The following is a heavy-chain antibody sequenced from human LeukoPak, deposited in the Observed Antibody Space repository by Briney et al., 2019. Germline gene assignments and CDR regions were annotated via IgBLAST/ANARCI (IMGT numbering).Heavy chain of an antibody. D-gene: IGHD3-10*01. CDR1: GGSISSSSYY. J-gene: IGHJ3*02. Sequence: SETLSLTCTVSGGSISSSSYYWGWIRQPPGKGLEWIGSIYYSGSTYYNPSLKSRVTISVDTSKNQFSLKLSSVTAADTAVYYCARVGALWFGGPAFDIWGQGTMVTVSS. V-gene: IGHV4-39*07. CDR3: ARVGALWFGGPAFDI. CDR2: IYYSGST.